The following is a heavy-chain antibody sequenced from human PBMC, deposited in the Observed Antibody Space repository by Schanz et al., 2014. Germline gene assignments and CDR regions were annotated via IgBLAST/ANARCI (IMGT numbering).Heavy chain of an antibody. J-gene: IGHJ4*02. CDR3: ARDVPINDY. V-gene: IGHV1-18*01. Sequence: QVQLVQSGVEVKRPGASVRVSCKASGYSFTDYAIHWVRQAPGQGLEWMGWISVYHGHTNYAEKVHGRVTMTTDTSTSTAYMELRSLISDDTAGYCCARDVPINDYWGQGTPVIVSS. CDR1: GYSFTDYA. D-gene: IGHD2-2*01. CDR2: ISVYHGHT.